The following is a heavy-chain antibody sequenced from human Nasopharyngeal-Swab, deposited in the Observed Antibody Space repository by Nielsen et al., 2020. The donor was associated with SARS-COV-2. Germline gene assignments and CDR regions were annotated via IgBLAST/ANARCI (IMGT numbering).Heavy chain of an antibody. D-gene: IGHD2-8*01. Sequence: GGSLRLSCAASGFTFSSYSMNWVRQAPGKGLEWVSSISSSSSYIYYADSVKGRFTISRDSAKNSLYLQMNSLRAEDTAVYYCAREGMVYAMWEADGMDVWGQGTTVTVSS. CDR2: ISSSSSYI. CDR1: GFTFSSYS. J-gene: IGHJ6*02. CDR3: AREGMVYAMWEADGMDV. V-gene: IGHV3-21*01.